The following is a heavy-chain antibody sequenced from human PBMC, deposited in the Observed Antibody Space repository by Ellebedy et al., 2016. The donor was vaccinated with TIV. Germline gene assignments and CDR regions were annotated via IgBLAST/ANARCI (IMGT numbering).Heavy chain of an antibody. CDR1: GGSISNSDYY. CDR3: ARDQYESLWNNWFDP. J-gene: IGHJ5*02. V-gene: IGHV4-39*07. Sequence: MPSETLSLTCTVSGGSISNSDYYWNWIRQPPGKGLEWIGSIYYSGSAYYNPSLKSRVTVSVDTSKNQFSLHLHSMTPEDTAVYYCARDQYESLWNNWFDPWGQGTLVTVSS. CDR2: IYYSGSA. D-gene: IGHD1-1*01.